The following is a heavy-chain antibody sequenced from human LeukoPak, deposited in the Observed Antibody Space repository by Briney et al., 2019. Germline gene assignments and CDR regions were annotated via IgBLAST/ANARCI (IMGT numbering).Heavy chain of an antibody. D-gene: IGHD6-13*01. Sequence: PSETLSLTCTVSGGSINSNTFYWGWVRQPPGKGLEWIGSIYNSGSTYYNPSLKSRVTISVDTSKNQFSLSLNSVTAADTAVYFCARGWYSTKEFDYWGQGTLVTVSS. CDR2: IYNSGST. V-gene: IGHV4-39*07. J-gene: IGHJ4*02. CDR1: GGSINSNTFY. CDR3: ARGWYSTKEFDY.